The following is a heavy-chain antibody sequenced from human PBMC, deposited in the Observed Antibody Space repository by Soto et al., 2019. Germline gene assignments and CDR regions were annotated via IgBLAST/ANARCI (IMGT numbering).Heavy chain of an antibody. CDR3: ARETFPGYCYASSGSYGMDV. J-gene: IGHJ6*02. CDR1: GYTFNGYY. CDR2: MNPNSGGT. V-gene: IGHV1-2*02. D-gene: IGHD3-22*01. Sequence: GASVKVSCKASGYTFNGYYMQWVRQAPGQGLEWVGWMNPNSGGTNYAQKFQGRVTMTRDTSISTAYMELSRLRSDDTAVYYCARETFPGYCYASSGSYGMDVWGQGTTVTVSS.